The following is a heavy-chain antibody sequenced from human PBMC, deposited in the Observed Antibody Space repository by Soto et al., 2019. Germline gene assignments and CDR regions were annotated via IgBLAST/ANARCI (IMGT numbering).Heavy chain of an antibody. J-gene: IGHJ4*02. V-gene: IGHV3-23*01. CDR3: AKDSVGRTSYYYDSSGYLYYFDY. CDR2: ISGSGGST. D-gene: IGHD3-22*01. CDR1: GFTFSSYA. Sequence: GGSLRLSCAASGFTFSSYAMSWVRQAPGKGLEWVSAISGSGGSTYYADSVKGRFTISRDNSKNTLYLQMNSLRAEDTAVYYCAKDSVGRTSYYYDSSGYLYYFDYWGQGTLVTVSS.